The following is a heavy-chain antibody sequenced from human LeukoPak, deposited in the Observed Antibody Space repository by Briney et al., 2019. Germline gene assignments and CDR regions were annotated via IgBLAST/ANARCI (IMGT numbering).Heavy chain of an antibody. Sequence: GASVKVSCKASGYTFTSYYMHWVRQAPEQGLEWMGIINPSGGSTSYAQKLQGRVTMTRDTSTSTVYMELSSLRSEDTAVYYCARVYYDSSGYYPFDYWGQGTLVTVSS. CDR2: INPSGGST. J-gene: IGHJ4*02. CDR1: GYTFTSYY. D-gene: IGHD3-22*01. CDR3: ARVYYDSSGYYPFDY. V-gene: IGHV1-46*01.